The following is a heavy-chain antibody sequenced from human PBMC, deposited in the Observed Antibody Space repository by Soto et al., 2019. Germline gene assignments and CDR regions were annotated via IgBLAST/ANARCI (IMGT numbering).Heavy chain of an antibody. V-gene: IGHV1-46*01. CDR1: GYTFTSYY. J-gene: IGHJ2*01. CDR3: ARPNVLLWFGELSDWYFDL. D-gene: IGHD3-10*01. Sequence: GASVKVSCKASGYTFTSYYMHWVRQAPGQGLEWMGIINPSGGSTSYAQKFQGRVTMTRDTSTSTVYMELSSLRSEDTAVYYCARPNVLLWFGELSDWYFDLWGRGTLVTVSS. CDR2: INPSGGST.